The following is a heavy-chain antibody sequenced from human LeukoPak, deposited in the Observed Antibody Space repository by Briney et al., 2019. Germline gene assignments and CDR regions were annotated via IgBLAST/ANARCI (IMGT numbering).Heavy chain of an antibody. CDR2: IYNSGST. CDR1: GVATSGFT. V-gene: IGHV4-59*01. J-gene: IGHJ5*02. D-gene: IGHD5-18*01. Sequence: SGTLSLTSTVSGVATSGFTWGWLPPPPGQGLEWSGCIYNSGSTNYHPSLKSRVTISVDTSKNQFSLKLSSVTAADTAVYYCARDKGGYSYGLNWFDPWGQGTLVTVSS. CDR3: ARDKGGYSYGLNWFDP.